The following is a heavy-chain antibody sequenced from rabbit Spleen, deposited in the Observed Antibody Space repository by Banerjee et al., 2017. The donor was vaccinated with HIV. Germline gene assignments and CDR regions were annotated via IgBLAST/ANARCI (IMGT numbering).Heavy chain of an antibody. CDR3: ARDTSSSFSSYGMDL. CDR2: IYGGSGAST. CDR1: GFSFSSSYY. D-gene: IGHD1-1*01. J-gene: IGHJ3*01. Sequence: QEQLVESGGGLVQPEGSLTLTCTASGFSFSSSYYMCWVRQAPGKGLEWIACIYGGSGASTAYASWAKGRFTISKTSSTTVTLQMTRLTAADTATYFCARDTSSSFSSYGMDLWGQGTLVTVS. V-gene: IGHV1S45*01.